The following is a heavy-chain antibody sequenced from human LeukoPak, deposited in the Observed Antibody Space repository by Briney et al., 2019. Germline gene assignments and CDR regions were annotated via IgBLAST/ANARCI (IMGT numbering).Heavy chain of an antibody. CDR1: GFTFSNYA. D-gene: IGHD3-10*01. CDR3: AKVIREVDTSHDY. Sequence: SGGSLRLSCAASGFTFSNYAMSWVRQAPGKGLEWVSSTHYSGGSTYYGDSVKGRFSISRDNSKNTLYLQMNSLRAEDTAVYYCAKVIREVDTSHDYWGQGALVTVSS. V-gene: IGHV3-23*01. J-gene: IGHJ4*02. CDR2: THYSGGST.